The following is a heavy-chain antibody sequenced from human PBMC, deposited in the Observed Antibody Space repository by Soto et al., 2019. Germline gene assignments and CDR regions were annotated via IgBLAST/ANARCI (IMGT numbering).Heavy chain of an antibody. V-gene: IGHV4-30-2*01. CDR3: ARVLYGDYPGYFDY. Sequence: QLQLQESGSGLVKPSQTLSLTCAVSGGSISSGGYSWSWIRQPPGKGLEWIGYIYHSGSTYYNPSLKSRVTISVDRSKNQFSLKVSSVTAADTAVYYCARVLYGDYPGYFDYWGQGTLVTVSS. D-gene: IGHD4-17*01. CDR1: GGSISSGGYS. CDR2: IYHSGST. J-gene: IGHJ4*02.